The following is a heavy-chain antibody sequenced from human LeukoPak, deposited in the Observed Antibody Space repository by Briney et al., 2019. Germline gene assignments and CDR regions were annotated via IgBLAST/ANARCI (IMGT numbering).Heavy chain of an antibody. Sequence: PGGSLRLSCAASGFTISSYWMHWVRQAPGKGLEYVSAISSNGGSTYYPDSVKGRFTISRDNSKNTLYLQMSSLRAEDTAVYYCVKDVGVVVAAYYFDYWGQGTLVTVSS. D-gene: IGHD2-15*01. CDR3: VKDVGVVVAAYYFDY. CDR1: GFTISSYW. CDR2: ISSNGGST. V-gene: IGHV3-64D*06. J-gene: IGHJ4*02.